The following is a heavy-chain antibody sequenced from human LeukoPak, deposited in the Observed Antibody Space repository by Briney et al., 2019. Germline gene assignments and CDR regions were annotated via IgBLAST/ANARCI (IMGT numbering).Heavy chain of an antibody. Sequence: GGSLRLSCAASGFTFSDYYMSWIRQAPGKGLEWVSYISDSGSTMYYADSVKGRFTISRDNAKNSLYLQMNSLRAEDTAVYYCARDYCSGGSCYAYEVLDYWGQGTLVTVSS. CDR2: ISDSGSTM. CDR1: GFTFSDYY. V-gene: IGHV3-11*01. J-gene: IGHJ4*02. CDR3: ARDYCSGGSCYAYEVLDY. D-gene: IGHD2-15*01.